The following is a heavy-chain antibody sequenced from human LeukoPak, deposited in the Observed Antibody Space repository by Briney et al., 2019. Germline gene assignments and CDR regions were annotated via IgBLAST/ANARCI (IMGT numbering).Heavy chain of an antibody. D-gene: IGHD5-12*01. CDR3: ARWQRSGYDYEKGFDY. CDR2: INHSGST. Sequence: SETLSLTCAVYGGSINGYYWSWIRQPPGKGLEWIGEINHSGSTNYNPSLKSRVTISVDTSKNQFSLKLSSVTAADTAVYYCARWQRSGYDYEKGFDYWGQGTLVTVSS. V-gene: IGHV4-34*01. J-gene: IGHJ4*02. CDR1: GGSINGYY.